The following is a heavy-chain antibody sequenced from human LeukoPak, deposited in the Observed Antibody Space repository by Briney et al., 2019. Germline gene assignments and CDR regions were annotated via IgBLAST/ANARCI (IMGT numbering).Heavy chain of an antibody. D-gene: IGHD6-19*01. CDR1: GGTFSSYA. J-gene: IGHJ6*02. Sequence: SVKVSCKASGGTFSSYAISWVRQAPGQGLEWMGRIIPILGIANNAQKFQGRVTITADKSTSTAYMELSSLRSEDTAVYYCARDVKPGSGSQNCYYYYGMDVWGQGTTVTVSS. V-gene: IGHV1-69*04. CDR2: IIPILGIA. CDR3: ARDVKPGSGSQNCYYYYGMDV.